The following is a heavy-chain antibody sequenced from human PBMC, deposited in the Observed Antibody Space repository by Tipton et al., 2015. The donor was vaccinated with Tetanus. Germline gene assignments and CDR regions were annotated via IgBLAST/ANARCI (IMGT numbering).Heavy chain of an antibody. J-gene: IGHJ4*02. D-gene: IGHD5-12*01. V-gene: IGHV1-18*01. CDR2: INPYNGNT. Sequence: QLVQSGAEVKKPGSSVKVSCKASGGTFSSYAISWVRQAPGQGLEWMRWINPYNGNTNYAQKLQGRVTMTTDTSTSTAHMELRSLRSDDTAVYYCARSRVVATISPFDYWGQGTLVTVSS. CDR3: ARSRVVATISPFDY. CDR1: GGTFSSYA.